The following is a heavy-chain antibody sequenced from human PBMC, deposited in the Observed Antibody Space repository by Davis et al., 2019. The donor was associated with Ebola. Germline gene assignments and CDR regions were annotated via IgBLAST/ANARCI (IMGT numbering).Heavy chain of an antibody. CDR1: GDSMTSYY. CDR2: VYDNGSP. V-gene: IGHV4-59*01. CDR3: ARGKYPTQGWLDP. Sequence: MPSETLSLTCTVSGDSMTSYYWTWIRQPPGKGLDWIGYVYDNGSPSYSPSLKSRVSMSMDMSKNQFPLRLSSVTAADTAVYYCARGKYPTQGWLDPWGPGILVTVSS. J-gene: IGHJ5*02. D-gene: IGHD6-6*01.